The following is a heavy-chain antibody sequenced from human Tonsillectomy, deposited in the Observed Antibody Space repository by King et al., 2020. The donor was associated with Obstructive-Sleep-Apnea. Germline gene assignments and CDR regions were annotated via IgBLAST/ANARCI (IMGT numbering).Heavy chain of an antibody. V-gene: IGHV3-23*04. CDR1: GFTFSSYA. CDR2: ISGSGGST. J-gene: IGHJ4*02. CDR3: AKDRPITMRVVATRRGDY. D-gene: IGHD3-22*01. Sequence: VQLVESGGGLVQPGGSLRLSCAASGFTFSSYAMSWVRQAPGKGLEWVSAISGSGGSTYYADSVKGRFTISRDNSKNTRYLQMNNLRAEDTAVYYCAKDRPITMRVVATRRGDYWGQGTLVTVSS.